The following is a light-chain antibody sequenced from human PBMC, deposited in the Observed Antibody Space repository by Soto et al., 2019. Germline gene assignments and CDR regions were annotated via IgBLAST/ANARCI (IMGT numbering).Light chain of an antibody. CDR2: GTS. J-gene: IGKJ1*01. CDR3: QQYESSLRT. CDR1: QSVRNNY. Sequence: ESVLTQSPGTLSLSPGERATLSCRASQSVRNNYLAWYQQKPGQAPRLLIYGTSSRATGIPDRFSGSGSGTDFTLTISRLEPEDFAVYYCQQYESSLRTFGQGTKVDIK. V-gene: IGKV3-20*01.